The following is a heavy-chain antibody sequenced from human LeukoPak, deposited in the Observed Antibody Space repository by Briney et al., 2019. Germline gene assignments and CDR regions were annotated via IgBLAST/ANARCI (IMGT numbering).Heavy chain of an antibody. CDR3: ARVGNSVSPWGDFQH. V-gene: IGHV3-53*01. J-gene: IGHJ1*01. CDR1: GFTVSSNY. D-gene: IGHD3-10*01. Sequence: GGSLRLSCAASGFTVSSNYISWVRQAPGKGLEWVSVIYSGGSTYYADSVKGRFTISRDNSKNTLYLQMNSLRAEDTAVYYCARVGNSVSPWGDFQHWGQGTLVTVSS. CDR2: IYSGGST.